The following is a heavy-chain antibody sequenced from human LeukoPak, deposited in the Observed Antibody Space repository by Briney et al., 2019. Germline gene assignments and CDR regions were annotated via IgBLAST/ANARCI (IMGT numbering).Heavy chain of an antibody. D-gene: IGHD1-14*01. J-gene: IGHJ4*02. V-gene: IGHV3-23*01. Sequence: GGSLRLSCVPSGFTFSSYWMSWVRQAPGKGLEWVSGISGSGARTYYADSVKGRFTISRDNSKNTLYLQMNSLTAEDTAVYFCAKDIKSGHVRYFDYWGQGTLVIVSS. CDR1: GFTFSSYW. CDR2: ISGSGART. CDR3: AKDIKSGHVRYFDY.